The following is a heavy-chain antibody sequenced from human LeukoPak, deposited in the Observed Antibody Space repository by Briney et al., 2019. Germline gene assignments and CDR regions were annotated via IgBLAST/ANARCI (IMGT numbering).Heavy chain of an antibody. Sequence: GGSLRLSCAASGFTFSSYWMHWVRHGPGKELTWVSHINSDGTTTNYADSVKGRFTISRDNAKNTLYLQMNSLRVEDTAVYYCARFSSGWSPSGFDYWGQGTLVTVSS. V-gene: IGHV3-74*01. CDR2: INSDGTTT. CDR1: GFTFSSYW. J-gene: IGHJ4*02. D-gene: IGHD6-19*01. CDR3: ARFSSGWSPSGFDY.